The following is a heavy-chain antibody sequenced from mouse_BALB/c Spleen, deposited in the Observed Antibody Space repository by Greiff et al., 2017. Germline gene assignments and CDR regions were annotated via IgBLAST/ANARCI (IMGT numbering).Heavy chain of an antibody. Sequence: VKLMESAAELARPGASVKMSCKASGYTFTSYTMHWVKQRPGQGLEWIGYINPSSGYTEYNQKFKDKTTLTADKSSSTAYMQLSSLTSEDSAVYYCARSAFDYWGQGTTLTVSS. CDR2: INPSSGYT. CDR3: ARSAFDY. CDR1: GYTFTSYT. J-gene: IGHJ2*01. V-gene: IGHV1-4*02.